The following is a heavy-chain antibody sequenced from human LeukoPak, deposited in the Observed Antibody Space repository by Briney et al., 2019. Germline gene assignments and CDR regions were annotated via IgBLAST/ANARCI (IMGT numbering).Heavy chain of an antibody. D-gene: IGHD3-16*01. CDR1: GGSISSYY. CDR2: IYYSGST. J-gene: IGHJ4*02. Sequence: PSETLSLTRTVSGGSISSYYWSWIRQPPGKGLEWIGYIYYSGSTNYNPSLKSRVTISVDTSKNQFSLKLRSVTAVDTAVYYCARHILITFGGCRNHYYFHYWGQGTLVTVSS. V-gene: IGHV4-59*08. CDR3: ARHILITFGGCRNHYYFHY.